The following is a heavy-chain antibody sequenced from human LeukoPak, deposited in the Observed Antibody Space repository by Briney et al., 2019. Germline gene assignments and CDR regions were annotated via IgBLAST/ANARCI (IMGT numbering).Heavy chain of an antibody. Sequence: KTSETLSLTCAVYGGSFSGYYWSWIRQPPGKGLEWIGEINHSGSTNYNPSLKSRVTISVDTSKNQFSLKLSSATAADTAVYYCARGPTYYYDSTFDIWGQGTMVTVSS. D-gene: IGHD3-22*01. CDR1: GGSFSGYY. J-gene: IGHJ3*02. CDR3: ARGPTYYYDSTFDI. V-gene: IGHV4-34*01. CDR2: INHSGST.